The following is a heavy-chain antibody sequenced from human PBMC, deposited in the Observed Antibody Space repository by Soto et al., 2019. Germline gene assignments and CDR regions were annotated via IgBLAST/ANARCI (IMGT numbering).Heavy chain of an antibody. D-gene: IGHD6-19*01. CDR1: GFNFSRSW. J-gene: IGHJ4*02. CDR3: AGRPSGWFGYDY. V-gene: IGHV3-74*01. Sequence: EVQLGESGGGLVQPGGSLRLSCAASGFNFSRSWMHWVRQDPGKGLVWVSRINSGASNTNYADSVTGRFTISRDNAMNTLYLQPDSLSAEATAVYSCAGRPSGWFGYDYWGQGTLVTVSS. CDR2: INSGASNT.